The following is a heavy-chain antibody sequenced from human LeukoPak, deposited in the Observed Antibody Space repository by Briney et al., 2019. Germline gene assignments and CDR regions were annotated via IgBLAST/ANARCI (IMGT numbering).Heavy chain of an antibody. V-gene: IGHV3-23*01. J-gene: IGHJ6*03. CDR2: ISGSGGST. Sequence: GGSLRLSCAASGFTLSSYAMSWVRQAPGKGLEWVSAISGSGGSTYYADSVKGRFTISRDNSKNTLYLQMNSLRAEDTAVYYCAKHGNSFQYYYMAVWGKGTTVTVSS. D-gene: IGHD4-23*01. CDR1: GFTLSSYA. CDR3: AKHGNSFQYYYMAV.